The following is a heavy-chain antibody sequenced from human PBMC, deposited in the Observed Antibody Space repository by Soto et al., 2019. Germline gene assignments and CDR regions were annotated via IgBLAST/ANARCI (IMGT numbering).Heavy chain of an antibody. CDR1: GFTFNSYA. J-gene: IGHJ4*02. D-gene: IGHD3-16*02. CDR3: ERGDGFGELSATLDY. V-gene: IGHV3-30*04. Sequence: QVQLVESGGGVVQPGRSLRLSCAASGFTFNSYAMHWVRQAPGKGLEWVAVISYDGNNKYYADSVKGRFIISRDNSKNTLYRQMSGRKPEDTGVYYCERGDGFGELSATLDYWGQGTLVTVSS. CDR2: ISYDGNNK.